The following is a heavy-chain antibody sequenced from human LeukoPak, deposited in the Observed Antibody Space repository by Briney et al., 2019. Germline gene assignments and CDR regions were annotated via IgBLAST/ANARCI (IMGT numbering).Heavy chain of an antibody. CDR3: ARQGLPSGATKIFDY. J-gene: IGHJ4*02. V-gene: IGHV3-21*01. CDR1: GFTLSSYS. CDR2: ISTASSYI. Sequence: GGSLRPSCAASGFTLSSYSMHWVRQAPGKGLEWVSSISTASSYIYYADSVKGRFTISRDNAKNSLYLQMNSLRVEDTAVYYCARQGLPSGATKIFDYWGQGTLVTVSS. D-gene: IGHD6-19*01.